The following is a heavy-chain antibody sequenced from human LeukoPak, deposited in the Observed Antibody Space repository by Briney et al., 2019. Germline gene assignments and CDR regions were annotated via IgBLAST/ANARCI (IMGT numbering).Heavy chain of an antibody. CDR2: IYSGGDT. CDR1: GFIVSSNY. J-gene: IGHJ4*02. V-gene: IGHV3-66*01. Sequence: GGSLRLSCAASGFIVSSNYMSWVRQAPGKGLEWVSVIYSGGDTYYADSAKGRFTISRDNSKNTLYLQMSSLRAEDTALYFCARERGRGVISPYFDSWGQGTLVTVSS. CDR3: ARERGRGVISPYFDS. D-gene: IGHD3-10*01.